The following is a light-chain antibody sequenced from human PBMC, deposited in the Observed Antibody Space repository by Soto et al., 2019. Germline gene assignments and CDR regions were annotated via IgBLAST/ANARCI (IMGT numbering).Light chain of an antibody. CDR1: SSDVGSYNL. Sequence: QSALTQPASVSGSPGQSITISCTGTSSDVGSYNLVSWYQQHPGKAPKLMIYEGSKRPSGVSHRFSGSKSGNTASLTISGLQADDEADYYCCSYAVSSTYVVFGGGTKLTV. CDR3: CSYAVSSTYVV. CDR2: EGS. J-gene: IGLJ2*01. V-gene: IGLV2-23*01.